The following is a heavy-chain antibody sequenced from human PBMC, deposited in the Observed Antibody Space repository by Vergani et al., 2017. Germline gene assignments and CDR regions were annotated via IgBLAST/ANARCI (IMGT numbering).Heavy chain of an antibody. Sequence: QLQLQESGPGLVKPSETLSLTCTVSGGSISSSSYYWCWIRQPPGKGLEWIGSIHYSGSSYYNPSLKSRVTISVDTSKNQFPLKLSSVPAADTAVYFCTSNSNVEWLVKLGWSDPGGQGILVTVSS. D-gene: IGHD6-19*01. CDR3: TSNSNVEWLVKLGWSDP. CDR2: IHYSGSS. J-gene: IGHJ5*02. V-gene: IGHV4-39*01. CDR1: GGSISSSSYY.